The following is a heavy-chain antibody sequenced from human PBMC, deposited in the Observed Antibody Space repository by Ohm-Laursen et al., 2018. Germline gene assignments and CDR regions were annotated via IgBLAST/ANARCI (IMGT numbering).Heavy chain of an antibody. Sequence: SLRLSCSASGFTFSSYGMHWVRQAPGKGLEWVALISYDANKKYYADSVKGRFTISRDNSENTVYLQMNSLRAEDTAVYYCAKDLGAVNSIPVRMDVWGQGTRVTVSS. V-gene: IGHV3-30*18. D-gene: IGHD4-11*01. CDR2: ISYDANKK. J-gene: IGHJ6*02. CDR1: GFTFSSYG. CDR3: AKDLGAVNSIPVRMDV.